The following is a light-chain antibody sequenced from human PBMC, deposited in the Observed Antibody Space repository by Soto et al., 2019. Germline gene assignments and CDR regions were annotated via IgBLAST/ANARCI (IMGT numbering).Light chain of an antibody. CDR2: DAS. Sequence: DIVMTQSPLSLPVTPGEPATLSCRASQSVSSSYLAWYQQKPGQAPRLLIYDASNRATGIPARFSGSGSGTDFTLTISSLEPEDFAVYYCQQRSNWPPRITFGQGTRLEIK. V-gene: IGKV3-11*01. J-gene: IGKJ5*01. CDR1: QSVSSSY. CDR3: QQRSNWPPRIT.